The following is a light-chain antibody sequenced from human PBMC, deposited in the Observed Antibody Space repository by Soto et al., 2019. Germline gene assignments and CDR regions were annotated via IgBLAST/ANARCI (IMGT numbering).Light chain of an antibody. J-gene: IGKJ1*01. CDR1: ATVTGKY. CDR3: QQYSSPPQT. CDR2: AAS. V-gene: IGKV3-20*01. Sequence: IVFTRSPGPLSLSPGSSSTLSGRASATVTGKYLAWYQQKSGQAPRLLIFAASNRETGIPERFSGSGSGTDFTLTISRLEPEDFAVYFCQQYSSPPQTFGQGTTGDIK.